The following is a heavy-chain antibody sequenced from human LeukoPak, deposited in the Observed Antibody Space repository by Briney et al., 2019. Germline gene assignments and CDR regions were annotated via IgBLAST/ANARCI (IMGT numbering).Heavy chain of an antibody. CDR3: ASVRSSSSPRRYNWFDP. V-gene: IGHV1-69*05. J-gene: IGHJ5*02. CDR1: GGTFSSYA. CDR2: IIPIFGTA. Sequence: SVKVSCKASGGTFSSYAISWVRQAPGQGLEWMGGIIPIFGTANYAQKSQGRVTITTDEATSTAYRELSSLRSEDTAVYYCASVRSSSSPRRYNWFDPWGQGTLVTVSS. D-gene: IGHD6-13*01.